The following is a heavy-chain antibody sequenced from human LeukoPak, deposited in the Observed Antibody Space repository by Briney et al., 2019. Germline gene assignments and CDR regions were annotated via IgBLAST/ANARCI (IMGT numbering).Heavy chain of an antibody. CDR2: ISGSGGST. D-gene: IGHD3-22*01. CDR1: GFTFSSYA. J-gene: IGHJ4*02. Sequence: GGSLRLSCAASGFTFSSYAMSWVRQAPGKGLEWVSAISGSGGSTYYADSVKGRFTISRDNSKNTLYLQMNSLRAEDTAVYYCAKDGFHPTYYYDSSGYYPDYWGQGTLVTVSS. V-gene: IGHV3-23*01. CDR3: AKDGFHPTYYYDSSGYYPDY.